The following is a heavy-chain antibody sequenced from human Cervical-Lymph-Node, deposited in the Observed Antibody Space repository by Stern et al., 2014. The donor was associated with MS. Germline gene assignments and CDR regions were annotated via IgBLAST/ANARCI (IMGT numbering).Heavy chain of an antibody. D-gene: IGHD1-1*01. CDR2: MIPNNGNT. J-gene: IGHJ6*02. CDR3: ARGVSRPSRFYGMDV. Sequence: QVQLVQSGAEVKKPGASVKVSCKASGYTLTSNDINWVRQATGQGLEWMGWMIPNNGNTGYAQKFQGRLTMTSDTYINTAYMELSSLRSEDTAVYYCARGVSRPSRFYGMDVWGQGTTVTVSS. V-gene: IGHV1-8*01. CDR1: GYTLTSND.